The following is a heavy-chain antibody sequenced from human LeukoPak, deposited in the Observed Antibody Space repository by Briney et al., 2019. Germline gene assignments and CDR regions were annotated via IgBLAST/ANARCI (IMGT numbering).Heavy chain of an antibody. D-gene: IGHD2-8*02. CDR3: AKGQPPYCTSDTCRRFDWFDP. J-gene: IGHJ5*02. CDR2: ISGTGGTT. V-gene: IGHV3-23*01. Sequence: GGSLRLSCAASGFTFDYYGMSWVRQAPGKGLEWVSTISGTGGTTYYADSVKGRFTISRDNSKSSLYLQLNSLRAEDTATYYCAKGQPPYCTSDTCRRFDWFDPWGQGTLVTVSS. CDR1: GFTFDYYG.